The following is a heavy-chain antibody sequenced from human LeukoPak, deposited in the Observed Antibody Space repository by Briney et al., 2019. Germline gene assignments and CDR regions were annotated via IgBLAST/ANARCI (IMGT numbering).Heavy chain of an antibody. V-gene: IGHV4-4*07. J-gene: IGHJ1*01. Sequence: SETLSLTCTVSGGSISSYYWSWIRQPAGEGLEWIGRIYTSGSTNYNPSLKSRVTMSVDTSKNQFSLKLSSVTAADPAVYYCAREVYCGGDSDASDWGHGTLVTVSS. CDR2: IYTSGST. D-gene: IGHD2-21*02. CDR1: GGSISSYY. CDR3: AREVYCGGDSDASD.